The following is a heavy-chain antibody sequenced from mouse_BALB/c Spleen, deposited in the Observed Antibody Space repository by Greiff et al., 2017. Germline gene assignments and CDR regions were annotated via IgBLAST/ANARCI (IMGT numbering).Heavy chain of an antibody. D-gene: IGHD3-2*01. CDR1: GFTFSDYY. CDR2: ISDGGSYT. Sequence: EVKLVESGGGLVKPGGSLKLSCAASGFTFSDYYMYWVRQTPEKRLEWVATISDGGSYTYYPDSVKGQFTISRDNAKNNLYLQMSSLKSEDTAMYYCARGDSSGYAFAYWGQGTLVTVSA. J-gene: IGHJ3*01. CDR3: ARGDSSGYAFAY. V-gene: IGHV5-4*02.